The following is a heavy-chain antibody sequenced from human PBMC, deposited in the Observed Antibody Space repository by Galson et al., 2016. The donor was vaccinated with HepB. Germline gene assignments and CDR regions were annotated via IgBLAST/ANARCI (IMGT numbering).Heavy chain of an antibody. CDR3: ARGVGGNNYGFLN. CDR2: INSDGSTT. CDR1: GFTFSSYW. V-gene: IGHV3-74*01. D-gene: IGHD5-18*01. J-gene: IGHJ4*02. Sequence: SLRLSCAASGFTFSSYWMHWVRQAPGKGLVWVSRINSDGSTTNYEDSVKGRFTISRDNAKNTVHLQMNSLRAEDTAVYYCARGVGGNNYGFLNWGQGTLVTVSS.